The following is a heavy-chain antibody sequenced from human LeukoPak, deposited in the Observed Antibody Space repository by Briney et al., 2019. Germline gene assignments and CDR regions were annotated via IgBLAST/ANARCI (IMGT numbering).Heavy chain of an antibody. CDR3: ARGASGIQLWFSDP. CDR1: GFTFSSYW. D-gene: IGHD5-18*01. Sequence: PGGSLRLSCAASGFTFSSYWMSWVRQPPGKGLEWVANIKQDGSEKYYVDSVKGRFTISRDNAKKSLYLQMNSLRAEDTAVYYCARGASGIQLWFSDPWGQGSLVTVSS. V-gene: IGHV3-7*01. J-gene: IGHJ5*02. CDR2: IKQDGSEK.